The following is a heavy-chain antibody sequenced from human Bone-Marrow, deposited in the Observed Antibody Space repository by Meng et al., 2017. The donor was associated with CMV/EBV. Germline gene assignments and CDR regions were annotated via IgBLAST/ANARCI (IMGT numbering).Heavy chain of an antibody. CDR2: ISGSGGST. CDR1: GFTFSSYA. V-gene: IGHV3-23*01. D-gene: IGHD6-19*01. J-gene: IGHJ4*02. CDR3: ARIKRGGIAVSPGPAGGLYY. Sequence: GESLKISFAASGFTFSSYAMSWVRQAPGKGLEWVSAISGSGGSTYYADSVKCRFTISRDNSKNTLYLKMNSLRAEDTAVYYCARIKRGGIAVSPGPAGGLYYWGQGTLVTVSS.